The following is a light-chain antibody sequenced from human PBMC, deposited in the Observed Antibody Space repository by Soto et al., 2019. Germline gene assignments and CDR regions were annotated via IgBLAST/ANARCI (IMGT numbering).Light chain of an antibody. J-gene: IGLJ2*01. CDR1: SSDIGGYDY. CDR3: TSYASGSSHVV. CDR2: DVN. V-gene: IGLV2-14*01. Sequence: QSVLTQPASVSGSPGQSITLSCTGTSSDIGGYDYVSWYQRHPGKAPKLIIYDVNNRPSGVSNRFSGSKSGNTASLTISGLQAEDEADYYCTSYASGSSHVVFGGGTKLTAL.